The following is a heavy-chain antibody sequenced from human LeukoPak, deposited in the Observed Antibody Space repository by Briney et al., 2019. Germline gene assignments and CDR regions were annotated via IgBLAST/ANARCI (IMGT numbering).Heavy chain of an antibody. CDR2: IYTSGST. J-gene: IGHJ5*02. D-gene: IGHD3-10*01. CDR1: GGSISSYY. Sequence: SETLSLTCTVSGGSISSYYWSWIRQPAGKGLEWIGRIYTSGSTNYNPSLKSRVTISVDTSKNQFSLKLGSVTAADTAVYYCARRGGDGSGSYYKAWGQGTLVTVSS. V-gene: IGHV4-4*07. CDR3: ARRGGDGSGSYYKA.